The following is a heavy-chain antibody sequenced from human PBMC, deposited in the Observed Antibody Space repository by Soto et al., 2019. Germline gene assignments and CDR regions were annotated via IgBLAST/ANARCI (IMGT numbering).Heavy chain of an antibody. Sequence: PVGSLRLSCAASGFTFSSYWMHWVRQAPGKGLVWVSRINSDGSSTSYADSVKGRFTISRDNAKNTLYLQMNSLRAEDTAVYYCARGGDYGDYGDYFDYWGQGTLVTVSS. CDR3: ARGGDYGDYGDYFDY. D-gene: IGHD4-17*01. J-gene: IGHJ4*02. V-gene: IGHV3-74*01. CDR2: INSDGSST. CDR1: GFTFSSYW.